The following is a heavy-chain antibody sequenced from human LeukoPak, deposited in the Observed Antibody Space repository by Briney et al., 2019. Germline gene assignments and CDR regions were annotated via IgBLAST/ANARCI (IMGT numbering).Heavy chain of an antibody. Sequence: PGGSLRLSCAASGFTFSSYSMNWVRQAPGKGLGWVSYISSSSSTIYYADSVKGRFTISRDNAKNSLYLQMNSLRAEDTAVYYCARAVIAVAGTNAFDIWGQGTMVTVSS. D-gene: IGHD6-19*01. CDR2: ISSSSSTI. CDR3: ARAVIAVAGTNAFDI. J-gene: IGHJ3*02. CDR1: GFTFSSYS. V-gene: IGHV3-48*01.